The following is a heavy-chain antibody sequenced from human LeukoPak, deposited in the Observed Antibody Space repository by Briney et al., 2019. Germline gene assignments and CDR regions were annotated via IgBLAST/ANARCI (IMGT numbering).Heavy chain of an antibody. CDR3: ARVARCTSCFDVDY. CDR1: GFTFSSYG. J-gene: IGHJ4*02. Sequence: PGGSLRLSCAASGFTFSSYGMHWVRQAPGKGLEWIGSIYYSGSTYYNPSLKSRVTISVDTSKNQFSLKLSSVTAADTAVYYCARVARCTSCFDVDYWGQGTLVTVSS. CDR2: IYYSGST. V-gene: IGHV4-38-2*01. D-gene: IGHD2-2*01.